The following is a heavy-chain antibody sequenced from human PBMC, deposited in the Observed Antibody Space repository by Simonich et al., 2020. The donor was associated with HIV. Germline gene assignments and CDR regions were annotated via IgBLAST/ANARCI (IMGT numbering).Heavy chain of an antibody. CDR3: ARDPREGHFDY. CDR2: ISAYNGNP. D-gene: IGHD1-26*01. V-gene: IGHV1-18*01. Sequence: QVQLVQSGAEVKKPGASVKVSCKASGYIFTSYGISWVRQAPGQGLEWMGCISAYNGNPTYAQKLQGRVTMTTDTSTSQAYMELRSLSSDDTAVYYCARDPREGHFDYWGQGTLVTVSS. J-gene: IGHJ4*02. CDR1: GYIFTSYG.